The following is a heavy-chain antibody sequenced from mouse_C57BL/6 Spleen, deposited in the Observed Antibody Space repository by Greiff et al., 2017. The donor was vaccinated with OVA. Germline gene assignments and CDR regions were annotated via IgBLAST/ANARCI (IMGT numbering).Heavy chain of an antibody. V-gene: IGHV1-82*01. D-gene: IGHD1-1*01. Sequence: QVQLQQSGPELVKPGASVKISCKASGYAFSSSWMNWVKQRPGKGLEWIGRIYPGDGDTNYNGKFKGKATLTADKSSSTAYMQLSSLTSEDSAVYFCARECFVYGSSYYFDYWGQGTTLTVSS. CDR1: GYAFSSSW. CDR2: IYPGDGDT. J-gene: IGHJ2*01. CDR3: ARECFVYGSSYYFDY.